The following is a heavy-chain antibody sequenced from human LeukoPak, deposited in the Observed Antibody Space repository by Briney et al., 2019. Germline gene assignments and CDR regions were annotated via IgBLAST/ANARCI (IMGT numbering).Heavy chain of an antibody. CDR2: IIPIFGTA. J-gene: IGHJ4*02. CDR1: GGTFNSYT. D-gene: IGHD3-22*01. V-gene: IGHV1-69*01. CDR3: ASNPTYYYDSSGYYHFDY. Sequence: SVKVSCKASGGTFNSYTISWVRQAPGQGLQRMGGIIPIFGTANYAQKFQGRVTITADESTSTAYLELSSLRSEDTAVYYCASNPTYYYDSSGYYHFDYWGQGTLVTVSS.